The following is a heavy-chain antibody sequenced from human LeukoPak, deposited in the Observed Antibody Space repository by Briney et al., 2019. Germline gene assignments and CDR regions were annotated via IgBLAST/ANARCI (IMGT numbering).Heavy chain of an antibody. V-gene: IGHV5-51*01. J-gene: IGHJ5*02. CDR3: ARLNPYGDYVLGDNNWFDP. CDR2: IYPGDSDT. Sequence: TGESLKISCKASGYRFTSDWIGWVRQMPGKGLEWMGIIYPGDSDTKYSPSFQGQVTMSADKSINTAYLQWSSLKASDTAMYYCARLNPYGDYVLGDNNWFDPWGQGTLVTVSS. D-gene: IGHD4-17*01. CDR1: GYRFTSDW.